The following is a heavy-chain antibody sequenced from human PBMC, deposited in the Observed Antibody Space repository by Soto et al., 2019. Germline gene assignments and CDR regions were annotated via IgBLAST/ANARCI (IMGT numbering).Heavy chain of an antibody. CDR3: ARDQAKGYCSGGSCFAFDY. Sequence: ASVKVSCKASVGTFSIYAIIWVRQAPGQRLEWMGWINAGNGNTKYSQKFQGRVTITRDTSASTAYMELSSLRSEDTAVYYCARDQAKGYCSGGSCFAFDYWGQRTLVTVSS. D-gene: IGHD2-15*01. CDR1: VGTFSIYA. J-gene: IGHJ4*02. V-gene: IGHV1-3*01. CDR2: INAGNGNT.